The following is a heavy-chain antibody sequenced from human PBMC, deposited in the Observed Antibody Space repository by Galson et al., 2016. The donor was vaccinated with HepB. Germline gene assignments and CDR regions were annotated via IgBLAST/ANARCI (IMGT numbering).Heavy chain of an antibody. V-gene: IGHV1-69*13. D-gene: IGHD1-14*01. CDR2: IIPIFRTA. J-gene: IGHJ6*02. CDR3: ARGEDEKISWYNYYYAMDV. CDR1: GGTFSNNA. Sequence: SVKVSCKASGGTFSNNAISWVRQAPGQGLEWMGGIIPIFRTARYAQKFQGRVTITADESTRPGYMELSSRRSEDTAVYYWARGEDEKISWYNYYYAMDVRGQGTTVTVSS.